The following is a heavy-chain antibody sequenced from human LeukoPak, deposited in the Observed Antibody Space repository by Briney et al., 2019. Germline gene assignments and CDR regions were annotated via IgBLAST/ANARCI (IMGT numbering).Heavy chain of an antibody. J-gene: IGHJ4*02. CDR3: ASLAHCGGDCYTPDY. Sequence: ASVKVSCKASGGTFSSYAISWVRQAPGQGLEWMGWISAYNGNTNYAQKLQGRVTMTTDTSTSTAYMELRSLRSDDTAVYYCASLAHCGGDCYTPDYWGQGTLVTVSS. D-gene: IGHD2-21*02. CDR2: ISAYNGNT. V-gene: IGHV1-18*01. CDR1: GGTFSSYA.